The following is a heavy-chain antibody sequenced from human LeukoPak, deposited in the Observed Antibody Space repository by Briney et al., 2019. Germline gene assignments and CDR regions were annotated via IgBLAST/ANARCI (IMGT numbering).Heavy chain of an antibody. V-gene: IGHV4-34*01. CDR1: GGSFSPYY. Sequence: SETLSLTCAVYGGSFSPYYWSWIRQSPDKGLEWIGEINHSRSTNYNPSLKSRVTISVDTSKNQFSLKLSSVTAADTAVYYCARRVRKSYYYYYYMDVWGKGTTVTISS. CDR3: ARRVRKSYYYYYYMDV. J-gene: IGHJ6*03. CDR2: INHSRST.